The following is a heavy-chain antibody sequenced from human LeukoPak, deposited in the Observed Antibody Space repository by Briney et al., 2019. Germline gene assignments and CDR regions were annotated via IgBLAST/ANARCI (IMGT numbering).Heavy chain of an antibody. CDR1: GYTFTSYD. D-gene: IGHD2-8*01. V-gene: IGHV1-69*05. J-gene: IGHJ4*02. Sequence: GASVKVSCKASGYTFTSYDINWVRQAPGQGLEWMGGIIPIFGTANYAQKFQGRVTITTDESTSTAYMELSSLRSEDTAVYYCATHQGYCTNGVCQLDYWGQGTLVTVSS. CDR2: IIPIFGTA. CDR3: ATHQGYCTNGVCQLDY.